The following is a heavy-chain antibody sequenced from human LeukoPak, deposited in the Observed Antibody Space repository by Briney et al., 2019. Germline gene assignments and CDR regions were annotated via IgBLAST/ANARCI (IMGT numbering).Heavy chain of an antibody. CDR2: FNREDDEP. J-gene: IGHJ4*02. V-gene: IGHV1-24*01. D-gene: IGHD3-22*01. CDR3: ATLDSYYDNSGRPLIPD. CDR1: GYTLTDFS. Sequence: WASVKVSCNISGYTLTDFSMHWVRQAPGKGLEWMGGFNREDDEPIYAPHFRGRVTVTEDTSTDTAYMELSSLRSEDTAVYYCATLDSYYDNSGRPLIPDWGQGTLVTVCS.